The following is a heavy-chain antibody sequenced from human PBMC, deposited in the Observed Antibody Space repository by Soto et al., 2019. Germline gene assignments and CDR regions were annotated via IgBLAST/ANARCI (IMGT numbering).Heavy chain of an antibody. CDR3: ARYCSGGSCYSVFTVDY. Sequence: QVQLQESGPGLVKPSQTLSLTCTVSGGSISSGGYYWSWIRQHPGKGLEWIGYIYYSGSTYYNPSLKSRVTISVDTSKNQFSRKLSSVTAADTAVYYCARYCSGGSCYSVFTVDYWGQGTLVTVSS. J-gene: IGHJ4*02. V-gene: IGHV4-31*03. D-gene: IGHD2-15*01. CDR2: IYYSGST. CDR1: GGSISSGGYY.